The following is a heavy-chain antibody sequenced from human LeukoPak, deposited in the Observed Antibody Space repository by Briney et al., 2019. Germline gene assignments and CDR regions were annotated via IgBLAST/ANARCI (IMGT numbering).Heavy chain of an antibody. J-gene: IGHJ4*02. CDR2: TYYRSKWYN. Sequence: SQTPSLTSAISGDSVSGNSAGWNWVRQSAWGWLGWLGRTYYRSKWYNDYAVSVKSRITINPDTSKNQFSLQLNSVTPEDTAVYYCARDNLRDFDYWGQGTLVTVSS. CDR3: ARDNLRDFDY. V-gene: IGHV6-1*01. CDR1: GDSVSGNSAG.